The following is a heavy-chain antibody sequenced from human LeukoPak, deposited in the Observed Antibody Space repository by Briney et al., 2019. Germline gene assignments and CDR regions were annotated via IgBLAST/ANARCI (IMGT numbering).Heavy chain of an antibody. D-gene: IGHD6-13*01. CDR3: ARDGYSSSWYNWFDP. CDR1: GLAFSTYA. V-gene: IGHV3-30*04. CDR2: ISYDGSNK. J-gene: IGHJ5*02. Sequence: PGGSLRLSGSASGLAFSTYAMHWVRQAPGKGLEWVAVISYDGSNKYYADSVKGRFTISRDNSKNTLYLQMNSLRAEDTAVYYCARDGYSSSWYNWFDPWGQGTLVTVSS.